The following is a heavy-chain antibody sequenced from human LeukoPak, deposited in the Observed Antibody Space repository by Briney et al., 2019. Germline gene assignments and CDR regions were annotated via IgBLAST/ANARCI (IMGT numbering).Heavy chain of an antibody. V-gene: IGHV3-30*01. CDR2: ISYDGSNK. CDR1: GFTFSSYA. Sequence: GGSLRLSCAASGFTFSSYAMHWVRQAPGKGLEWVAVISYDGSNKYYADSVKGRFTISRDNSKNTLYLQMNSQRAEDTAVYYCARDARGLPRFLFDYWGQGTLVTVSS. CDR3: ARDARGLPRFLFDY. J-gene: IGHJ4*02.